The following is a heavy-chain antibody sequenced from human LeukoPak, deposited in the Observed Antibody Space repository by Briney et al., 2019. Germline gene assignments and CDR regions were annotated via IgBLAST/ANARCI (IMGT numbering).Heavy chain of an antibody. CDR1: GFTFSSYW. Sequence: PGGSLRLSCEAPGFTFSSYWMSWVRQAPGKGLEWVANIKQDGSEKYYVDSVKGRFTISRDNAKNSLYLQMNSLRAEDTAVYYCARLIRGYSYGASDAFDIWGQGTMVTVSS. CDR2: IKQDGSEK. V-gene: IGHV3-7*01. D-gene: IGHD5-18*01. J-gene: IGHJ3*02. CDR3: ARLIRGYSYGASDAFDI.